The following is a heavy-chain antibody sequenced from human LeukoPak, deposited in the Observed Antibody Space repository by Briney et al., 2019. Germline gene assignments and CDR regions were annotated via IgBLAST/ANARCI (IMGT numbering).Heavy chain of an antibody. CDR3: LRHHDH. V-gene: IGHV3-7*01. CDR2: TQPDGGAQ. CDR1: GFSFSTYW. Sequence: GGSLRLPCAASGFSFSTYWMSWVRQAPGKGLEWVASTQPDGGAQYYVDSVRGRFTISRDNAENFLYLQMHSLRAADTAIYYCLRHHDHWGQGTLVTVSS. J-gene: IGHJ4*02. D-gene: IGHD3-3*01.